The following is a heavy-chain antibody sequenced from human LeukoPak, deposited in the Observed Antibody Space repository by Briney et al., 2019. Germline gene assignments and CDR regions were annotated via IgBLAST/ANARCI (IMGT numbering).Heavy chain of an antibody. CDR2: IYYSGST. Sequence: PSETLSLTCTVSGGSISSYYWSWIRQPPGKGLEWIGYIYYSGSTNYNPSLKSRVTISVDTSKNQFSLKLSSVTAADTAVYYCARVYGGNRFDYWGQGTLVTVSS. CDR3: ARVYGGNRFDY. D-gene: IGHD4-23*01. CDR1: GGSISSYY. J-gene: IGHJ4*02. V-gene: IGHV4-59*01.